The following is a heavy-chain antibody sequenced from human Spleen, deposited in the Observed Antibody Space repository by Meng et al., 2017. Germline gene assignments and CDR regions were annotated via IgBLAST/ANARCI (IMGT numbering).Heavy chain of an antibody. CDR3: AKDKDYYDSGSKVFDF. V-gene: IGHV3-33*06. CDR1: GFTFSSYG. CDR2: IWYDGSNK. Sequence: GESLKISCAASGFTFSSYGMHWVRQAPGKGLEWVAVIWYDGSNKYYADSVKGRFTISRDNSKNTLYLQMNSLRAEDTAVYYCAKDKDYYDSGSKVFDFWGQGTLVTVSS. D-gene: IGHD3-10*01. J-gene: IGHJ4*02.